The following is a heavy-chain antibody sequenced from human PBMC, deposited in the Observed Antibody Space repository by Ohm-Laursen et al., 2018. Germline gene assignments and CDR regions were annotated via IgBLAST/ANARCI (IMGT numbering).Heavy chain of an antibody. D-gene: IGHD5-24*01. Sequence: SLRLSCSASGFSLSDYYVSWIRQAPGKGLEWVSYISDSGQTIYYADPVKGRFTISRDSAKNSLFLQMNSLRAEDTAVYYCGRDHNFYNNGMDVWGQGTTVTVSS. V-gene: IGHV3-11*04. CDR1: GFSLSDYY. J-gene: IGHJ6*02. CDR3: GRDHNFYNNGMDV. CDR2: ISDSGQTI.